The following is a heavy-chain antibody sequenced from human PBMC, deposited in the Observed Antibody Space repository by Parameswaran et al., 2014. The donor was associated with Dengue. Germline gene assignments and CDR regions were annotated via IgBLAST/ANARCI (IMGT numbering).Heavy chain of an antibody. CDR2: ISGSGGST. V-gene: IGHV3-23*01. Sequence: RWIRQPPGKGLEWVSAISGSGGSTYYADSVKGRFTISRDNSKNTLYLQMNSLRAEDTAVYYCAATATSPLLYYGMDVWGQGTTVTVSS. CDR3: AATATSPLLYYGMDV. J-gene: IGHJ6*02. D-gene: IGHD2-21*02.